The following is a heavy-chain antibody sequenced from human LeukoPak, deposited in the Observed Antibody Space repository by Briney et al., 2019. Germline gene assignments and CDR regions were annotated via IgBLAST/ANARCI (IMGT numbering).Heavy chain of an antibody. D-gene: IGHD2-2*01. V-gene: IGHV4-61*02. Sequence: PSETLSLTCTVSGGSISSGSDYWSWIRQPAGKGLEWIGRIYTSGSTNYNPSLKSRVTISVDTSKNQFSLKLSSVTAADTAVYYCARGPSSTSSGAFDIWGQGTMVTVSS. CDR3: ARGPSSTSSGAFDI. CDR2: IYTSGST. J-gene: IGHJ3*02. CDR1: GGSISSGSDY.